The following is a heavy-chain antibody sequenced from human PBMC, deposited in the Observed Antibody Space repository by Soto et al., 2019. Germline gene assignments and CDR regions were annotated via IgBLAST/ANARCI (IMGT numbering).Heavy chain of an antibody. CDR1: GFTFTSYW. J-gene: IGHJ6*02. CDR3: ARGLKNYYGTDI. CDR2: INSDGSST. V-gene: IGHV3-74*01. Sequence: EVQLVESGGDLVQPVGSLRLSCAASGFTFTSYWMHWVRQAPGKGLVWVSRINSDGSSTSYADSVKGRFTISRDNAKNTLYLQMDSLRAEDTAVFYCARGLKNYYGTDIWGQGTTVTVSS.